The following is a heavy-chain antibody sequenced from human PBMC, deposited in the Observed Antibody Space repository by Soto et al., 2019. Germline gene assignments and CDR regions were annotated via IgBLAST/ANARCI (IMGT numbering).Heavy chain of an antibody. CDR1: GFTFSISD. Sequence: EVQPVESGGGLIQPGGSLRLSCAASGFTFSISDLHWVRQVAGKGLEWVAGIGVGGDTYYSGSVKGGFTISRENANKSLYLQMNRLTAGDTAVYYCAREAADTVPGGWDFDLWGRGTLITVSS. CDR3: AREAADTVPGGWDFDL. CDR2: IGVGGDT. D-gene: IGHD6-25*01. V-gene: IGHV3-13*01. J-gene: IGHJ2*01.